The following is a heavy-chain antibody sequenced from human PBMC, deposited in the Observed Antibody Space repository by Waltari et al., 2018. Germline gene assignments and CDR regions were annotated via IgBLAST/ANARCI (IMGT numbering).Heavy chain of an antibody. CDR2: IKWDGSAT. Sequence: EAQLMESGGGLGETGGTLRLSCAASGFNCPGTGMTWVRRAPGKGLEWVANIKWDGSATWYAESLSGRFIISSDNARNSLFLQIHSPSAEDTAIYYCARGSAGYVRVWDLWGQGTSVTVSS. CDR1: GFNCPGTG. V-gene: IGHV3-7*03. CDR3: ARGSAGYVRVWDL. D-gene: IGHD2-2*01. J-gene: IGHJ5*02.